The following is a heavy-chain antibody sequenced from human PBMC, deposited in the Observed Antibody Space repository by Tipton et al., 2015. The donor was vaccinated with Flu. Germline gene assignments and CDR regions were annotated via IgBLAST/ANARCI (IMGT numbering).Heavy chain of an antibody. V-gene: IGHV4-59*02. Sequence: TLSLTCTVSGGSVDYFYWNWIRQSPGKGLEWIGFSYYSGSTAYNPSLKSRVTMSVDTSKNQFSLKMSSVTAADTAVYYCARFSVRGGSDYWGQGTLVTVSS. CDR3: ARFSVRGGSDY. CDR1: GGSVDYFY. CDR2: SYYSGST. J-gene: IGHJ4*02. D-gene: IGHD3-10*01.